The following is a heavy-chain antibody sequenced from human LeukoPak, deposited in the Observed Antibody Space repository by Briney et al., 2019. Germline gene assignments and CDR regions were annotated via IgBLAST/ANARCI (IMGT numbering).Heavy chain of an antibody. CDR3: ARGPSSNWSGLDF. V-gene: IGHV3-74*01. CDR2: INSDGSST. D-gene: IGHD6-13*01. J-gene: IGHJ4*02. Sequence: PGGSLRLSCAASGFTFSSYWMHWVRQAPGKGLVWVSRINSDGSSTSYADSVKGRFTVSRDNAKNTLYLQVNNLRAEDTAVYYCARGPSSNWSGLDFWGQGTLLTVSS. CDR1: GFTFSSYW.